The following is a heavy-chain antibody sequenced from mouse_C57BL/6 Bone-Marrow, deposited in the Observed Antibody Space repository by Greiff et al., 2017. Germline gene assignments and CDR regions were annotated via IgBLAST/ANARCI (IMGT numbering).Heavy chain of an antibody. Sequence: VQRQQSGAELAKPGASVKLSCKASGYTFTSYWMHWVKQRPGQGLEWIGYINPSSGYTKYNQKFKDKATLTADKSSSTAYMQLSSLTYEDSAVYCYASSTLYDGYYVEFAYWGQGTLITVSA. CDR3: ASSTLYDGYYVEFAY. J-gene: IGHJ3*01. V-gene: IGHV1-7*01. CDR1: GYTFTSYW. CDR2: INPSSGYT. D-gene: IGHD2-3*01.